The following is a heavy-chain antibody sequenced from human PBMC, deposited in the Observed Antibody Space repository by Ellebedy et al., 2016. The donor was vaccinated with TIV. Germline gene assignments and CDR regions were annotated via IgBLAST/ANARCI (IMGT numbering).Heavy chain of an antibody. D-gene: IGHD3-10*01. CDR3: AREGQALLWFGELPLGTRKANWFDP. V-gene: IGHV1-46*01. J-gene: IGHJ5*02. CDR1: GYTFTSYY. CDR2: INPSYGNT. Sequence: AASVKVSCKASGYTFTSYYMHWVRQAPGQGLEWMGIINPSYGNTNYAQKFQGRLTMTRDTSTSTVYMELSDLRSEDTAVYYCAREGQALLWFGELPLGTRKANWFDPWGQGTLVTVSS.